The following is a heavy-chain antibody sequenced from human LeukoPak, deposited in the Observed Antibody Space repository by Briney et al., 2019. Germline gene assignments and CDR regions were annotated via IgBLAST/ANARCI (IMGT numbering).Heavy chain of an antibody. CDR1: GYTFTSYY. CDR3: ATSHSSGYYFDY. J-gene: IGHJ4*02. V-gene: IGHV1-46*01. CDR2: INPSGGST. Sequence: ASVKVSCKASGYTFTSYYMHWVRLAPGQGLEWTGIINPSGGSTSYAQKFQGRVTMTRDTSTSTVYMELSSLRSEDTAVYYCATSHSSGYYFDYWGQGTLVTVSS. D-gene: IGHD3-22*01.